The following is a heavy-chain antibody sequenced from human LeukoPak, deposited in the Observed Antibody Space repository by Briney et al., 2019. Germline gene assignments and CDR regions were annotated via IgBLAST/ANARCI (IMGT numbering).Heavy chain of an antibody. CDR2: IKQGGSEK. D-gene: IGHD3-16*01. J-gene: IGHJ4*02. CDR1: GLTFSNYW. CDR3: ARDGFGTGSN. Sequence: GGSLRLSCAASGLTFSNYWMDWVRQAPGKGLEWVASIKQGGSEKNYVDSVKGRFIISRDNAKNSLYLQMNTLRADDTAVYYCARDGFGTGSNWGQGTLVTISS. V-gene: IGHV3-7*03.